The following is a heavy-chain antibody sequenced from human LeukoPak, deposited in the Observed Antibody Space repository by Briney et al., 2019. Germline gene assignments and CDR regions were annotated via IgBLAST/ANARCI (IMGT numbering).Heavy chain of an antibody. CDR3: ASPYGSGSPSYYYYYGMDV. CDR2: IYSGGST. V-gene: IGHV3-53*01. CDR1: GFTVSSNY. D-gene: IGHD3-10*01. J-gene: IGHJ6*02. Sequence: PGGSLRLSCAASGFTVSSNYMNWVRQAPGKGLEWVSVIYSGGSTYYADSVKGRFTISRDTSKNTLYLQMNSLRAEDTAVYYCASPYGSGSPSYYYYYGMDVWGQGTTVTVSS.